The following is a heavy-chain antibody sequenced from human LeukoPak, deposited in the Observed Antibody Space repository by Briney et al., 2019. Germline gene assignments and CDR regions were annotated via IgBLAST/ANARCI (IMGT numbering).Heavy chain of an antibody. Sequence: PGGSLRLSCAASGFTFSSYAMSWVRQAPGKGLKWVSAISGSGGSTYYADSVKGRFTISRDNSKNTLYLQMNSLRAEDTAVYYCAKRGGDCGGDCYSAWYFDLWGRGTLVTVSS. CDR1: GFTFSSYA. V-gene: IGHV3-23*01. D-gene: IGHD2-21*02. J-gene: IGHJ2*01. CDR3: AKRGGDCGGDCYSAWYFDL. CDR2: ISGSGGST.